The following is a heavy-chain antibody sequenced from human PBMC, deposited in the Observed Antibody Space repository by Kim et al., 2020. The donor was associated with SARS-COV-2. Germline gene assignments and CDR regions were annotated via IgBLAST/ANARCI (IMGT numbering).Heavy chain of an antibody. V-gene: IGHV3-72*01. Sequence: GGSLRLSCAASGFSISDHYMDWVRQAPGKGLEWVGRTTHKANSYTTEYAASVKGRFTISRDDSRNSLNLEMNSLKTEDTAVYYCTRRAVTTGYFQHWGQGTLVTVSS. CDR1: GFSISDHY. CDR3: TRRAVTTGYFQH. D-gene: IGHD4-17*01. CDR2: TTHKANSYTT. J-gene: IGHJ1*01.